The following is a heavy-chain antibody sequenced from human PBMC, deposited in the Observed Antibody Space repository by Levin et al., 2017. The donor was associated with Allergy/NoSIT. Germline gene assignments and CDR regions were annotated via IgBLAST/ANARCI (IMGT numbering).Heavy chain of an antibody. Sequence: GGSLRLSCAASGFTFSSYSMNWVRQAPGKGLEWVSHISSSSSTRYYADSVKGRFTISRDNAKNSLYLQMNSLRAEDTAVYYCAVHGFDYWGQGTLVTVSS. CDR3: AVHGFDY. CDR2: ISSSSSTR. CDR1: GFTFSSYS. J-gene: IGHJ4*02. V-gene: IGHV3-48*01. D-gene: IGHD1-1*01.